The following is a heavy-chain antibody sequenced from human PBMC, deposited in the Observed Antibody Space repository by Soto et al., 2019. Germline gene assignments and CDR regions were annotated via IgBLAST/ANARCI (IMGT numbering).Heavy chain of an antibody. D-gene: IGHD3-9*01. CDR2: ISDDGSNK. V-gene: IGHV3-30*18. Sequence: GGSLRLSCEASGFTFSTCGMHWVRQAPGKGLEWVTFISDDGSNKWYADTVKGRFTISRDNFRNILHLQMNSLRPEDTAVYYCAKVGYFGWLRPSYGMDVWGQGTTVTVSS. CDR1: GFTFSTCG. CDR3: AKVGYFGWLRPSYGMDV. J-gene: IGHJ6*02.